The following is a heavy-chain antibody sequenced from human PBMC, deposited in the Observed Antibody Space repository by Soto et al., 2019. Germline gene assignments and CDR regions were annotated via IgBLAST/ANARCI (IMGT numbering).Heavy chain of an antibody. Sequence: GGSLRVSCAAPGFPFRSDSMNWVRQAPGKGLEWVSSISSRSSYIYYADSVRGRFTISRDNAKNSLYLQMNSLRAEDTAVYYCARGSGDLDYWGQGTLVTVSS. CDR2: ISSRSSYI. V-gene: IGHV3-21*01. D-gene: IGHD2-21*01. CDR1: GFPFRSDS. CDR3: ARGSGDLDY. J-gene: IGHJ4*02.